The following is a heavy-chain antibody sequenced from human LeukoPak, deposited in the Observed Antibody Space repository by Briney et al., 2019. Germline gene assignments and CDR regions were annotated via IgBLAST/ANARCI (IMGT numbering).Heavy chain of an antibody. CDR3: ARDHRTRIAAAGSPWFDP. J-gene: IGHJ5*02. CDR2: INYSGST. CDR1: GGSISSGGYY. Sequence: SETLSLTCTVSGGSISSGGYYWSWNRQHPGQGLEWIGYINYSGSTYYNPSLKSRVTISVDTSKNQFSLKLSSVTAADTAVYYCARDHRTRIAAAGSPWFDPWGQGTLVTVSS. D-gene: IGHD6-13*01. V-gene: IGHV4-31*03.